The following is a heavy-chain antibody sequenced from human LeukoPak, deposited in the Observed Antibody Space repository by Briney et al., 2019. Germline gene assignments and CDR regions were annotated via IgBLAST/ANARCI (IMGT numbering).Heavy chain of an antibody. V-gene: IGHV4-31*11. CDR2: IYYSGST. CDR3: AELYEV. D-gene: IGHD2-2*02. J-gene: IGHJ4*02. Sequence: SETLSLTCAVYGGSFSGYYWSWIRQHPGKGLEWIGYIYYSGSTYYNPSLKSRVTISVDTSKNQFSLKLSSVTAADTAVYYCAELYEVWGQGTLVTVSS. CDR1: GGSFSGYY.